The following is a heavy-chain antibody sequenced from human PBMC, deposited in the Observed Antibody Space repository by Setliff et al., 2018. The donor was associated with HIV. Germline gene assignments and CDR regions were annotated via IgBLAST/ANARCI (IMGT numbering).Heavy chain of an antibody. Sequence: PGGSLRLSCAASGFTFATYAMNWVRQAPGKGLEWVSTITDSGDSTYYADSVKGRFTISRDNSKNTLYLQMNSLTDADTALYYCVKVPGSGIVRYFDYWGQGTLVTVSS. CDR1: GFTFATYA. J-gene: IGHJ4*02. V-gene: IGHV3-23*01. CDR2: ITDSGDST. CDR3: VKVPGSGIVRYFDY. D-gene: IGHD3-22*01.